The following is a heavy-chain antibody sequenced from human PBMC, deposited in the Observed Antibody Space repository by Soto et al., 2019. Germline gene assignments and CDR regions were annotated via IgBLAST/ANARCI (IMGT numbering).Heavy chain of an antibody. Sequence: LRLSFAASGFTFSSYVMHWVRQAPGKGLEWVAVISYDGSNTYSADSVKGRFSISRDNSKNTLYLQMNSLRAADTGVYYCARDKEAIFGVVITHNYFDYWGQGALVTVSS. J-gene: IGHJ4*02. D-gene: IGHD3-3*01. CDR1: GFTFSSYV. CDR3: ARDKEAIFGVVITHNYFDY. V-gene: IGHV3-30-3*01. CDR2: ISYDGSNT.